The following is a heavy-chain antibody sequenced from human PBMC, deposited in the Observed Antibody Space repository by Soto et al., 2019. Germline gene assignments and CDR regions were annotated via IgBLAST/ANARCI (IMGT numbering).Heavy chain of an antibody. CDR1: GFTFSSSA. Sequence: EVQLLDSGGGLVQPGGSLRLSCAASGFTFSSSAMSWVRQAPGKGLEWVSAVSGSGGTTYYADSVRGRFTISRDNYKNTLYLQMNSLRAEDTAIYCCARCTVDTIVTSGWCHYLDPWGQGTLVTVSS. J-gene: IGHJ5*02. V-gene: IGHV3-23*01. D-gene: IGHD6-19*01. CDR2: VSGSGGTT. CDR3: ARCTVDTIVTSGWCHYLDP.